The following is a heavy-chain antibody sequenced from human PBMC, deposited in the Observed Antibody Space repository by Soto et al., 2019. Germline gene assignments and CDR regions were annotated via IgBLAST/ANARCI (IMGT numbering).Heavy chain of an antibody. Sequence: ASVKVSCKASGYTFTSYHITWVRQAPGQGLEWMGWISAYNGNTNYAQNFQGRVSMTTDSSTTTAYMELRSLRSDDTAVYYCAREGIAGNWFDPWGQGTLVTVSS. V-gene: IGHV1-18*01. CDR1: GYTFTSYH. CDR2: ISAYNGNT. J-gene: IGHJ5*02. CDR3: AREGIAGNWFDP. D-gene: IGHD6-13*01.